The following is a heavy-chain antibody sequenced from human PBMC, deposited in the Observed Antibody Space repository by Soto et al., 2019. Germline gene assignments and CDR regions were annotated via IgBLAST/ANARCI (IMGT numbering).Heavy chain of an antibody. CDR3: ARRANRASHYYYYAMDV. J-gene: IGHJ6*02. V-gene: IGHV5-51*01. CDR1: GYSFTSYW. D-gene: IGHD3-16*01. CDR2: IYPGDSDT. Sequence: GESLKISCKGSGYSFTSYWIGWVRQMPGKGLEWMGIIYPGDSDTRYSPSFQGQVTISADKSISTAYLQWSSLKASDSAMYYCARRANRASHYYYYAMDVWGQGTTVTVSS.